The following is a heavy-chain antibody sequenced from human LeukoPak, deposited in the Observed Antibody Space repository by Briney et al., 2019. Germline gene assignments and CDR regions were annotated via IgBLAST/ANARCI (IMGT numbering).Heavy chain of an antibody. CDR3: ARTEKFYDSSGYYDY. V-gene: IGHV3-53*01. CDR1: GFTFSSNY. D-gene: IGHD3-22*01. Sequence: PGGSLRLSCAASGFTFSSNYMSWVRQAPGKGLEWVSVIYSGGSTYYADSVKGRFTISRDNSKNTLYLQMNSLRAEDTAVYYCARTEKFYDSSGYYDYWGQGTLVTVSS. CDR2: IYSGGST. J-gene: IGHJ4*02.